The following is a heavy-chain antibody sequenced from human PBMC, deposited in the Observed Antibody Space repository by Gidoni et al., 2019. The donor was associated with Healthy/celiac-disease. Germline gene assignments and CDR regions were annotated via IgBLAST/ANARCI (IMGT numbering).Heavy chain of an antibody. CDR2: IYYSGST. J-gene: IGHJ4*02. V-gene: IGHV4-39*01. Sequence: QLQLQESGPGLVKPSETLSLTCTVSGGSISSSSYYWGWIRQPPGKDLEWIGSIYYSGSTYYNPSLKSRVTISVDTSKNQCSLKLSSVTAADTAVYYCARQSVVVAAQSFDYWGQGTLVTVSS. D-gene: IGHD2-15*01. CDR3: ARQSVVVAAQSFDY. CDR1: GGSISSSSYY.